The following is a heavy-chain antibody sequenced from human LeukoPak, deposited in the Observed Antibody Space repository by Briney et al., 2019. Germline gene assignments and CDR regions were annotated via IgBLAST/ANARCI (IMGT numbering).Heavy chain of an antibody. V-gene: IGHV3-21*01. CDR2: ISSSSRYI. Sequence: GGSLRLSCAASGFTFSSYSMNWVRQAPGKGLEWVSSISSSSRYIYYADSVKGRFTISRDNAKNSLYLQMNSLRAEDTAVYYCARERGYQLLKDHDAFDIWGQGTMVTVSS. D-gene: IGHD2-2*01. J-gene: IGHJ3*02. CDR1: GFTFSSYS. CDR3: ARERGYQLLKDHDAFDI.